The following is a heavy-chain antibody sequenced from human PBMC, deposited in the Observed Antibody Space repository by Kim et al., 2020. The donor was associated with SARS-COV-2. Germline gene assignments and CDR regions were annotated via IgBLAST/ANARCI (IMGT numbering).Heavy chain of an antibody. D-gene: IGHD2-15*01. CDR3: ARGVRGGGGDYYDD. Sequence: ASVKVSCKVSGYSLTRFSMDWVRQVPGQGLEWMGCFDTSHGAPIYAQGFKGRVVITLDASADTAYMELSSLRSEDTAVYYCARGVRGGGGDYYDDWGEGT. J-gene: IGHJ4*02. V-gene: IGHV1-24*01. CDR1: GYSLTRFS. CDR2: FDTSHGAP.